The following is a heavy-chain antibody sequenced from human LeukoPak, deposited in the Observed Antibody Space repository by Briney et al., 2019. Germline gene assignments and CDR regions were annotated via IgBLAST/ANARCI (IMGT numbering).Heavy chain of an antibody. J-gene: IGHJ6*02. CDR3: AARTGTTRLYYYGMDV. V-gene: IGHV1-69*13. CDR1: GGTFSSYA. CDR2: IIPIFGTA. D-gene: IGHD1-7*01. Sequence: GASVKVSCKASGGTFSSYAISWVRQAPGQGLEWMGGIIPIFGTANYAQKFQGRVTITADESTSTAYVELSSLRSEDTAVYYCAARTGTTRLYYYGMDVWGQGTTVTVSS.